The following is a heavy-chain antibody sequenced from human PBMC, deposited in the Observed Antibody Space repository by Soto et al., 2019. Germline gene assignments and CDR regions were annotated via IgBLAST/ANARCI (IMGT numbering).Heavy chain of an antibody. J-gene: IGHJ4*02. CDR2: IIPIFGTA. D-gene: IGHD6-19*01. CDR3: ARELGYSSGWFRGGFDY. Sequence: QVQLVQSGAEVKKPGSSVKVSCKASGGTFSSYAISWVRQAPGHGLEWMGGIIPIFGTANYAQKFQGRVTITADKSTSTAYMELSSLRSEDTAVYYCARELGYSSGWFRGGFDYWGQGTLVTVSS. CDR1: GGTFSSYA. V-gene: IGHV1-69*06.